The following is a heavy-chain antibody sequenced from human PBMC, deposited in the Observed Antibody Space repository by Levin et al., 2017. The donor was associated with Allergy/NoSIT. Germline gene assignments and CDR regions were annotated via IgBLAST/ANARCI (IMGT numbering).Heavy chain of an antibody. Sequence: ETLSLTCTVSGGSITRHYWSWIRQFPVKGLEWIGYAHHSGTTNYNPSLKSRVTISVDTSKNQFSLKLTSVSAADTAVYYCARPSGGYGGWFDPWGQGTLVTVSS. CDR1: GGSITRHY. CDR3: ARPSGGYGGWFDP. J-gene: IGHJ5*02. D-gene: IGHD4-23*01. V-gene: IGHV4-59*11. CDR2: AHHSGTT.